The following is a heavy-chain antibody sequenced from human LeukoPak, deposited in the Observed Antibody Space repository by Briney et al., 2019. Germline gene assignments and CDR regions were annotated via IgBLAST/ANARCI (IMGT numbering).Heavy chain of an antibody. CDR1: GFTVSSNY. J-gene: IGHJ4*02. CDR2: IYSGGST. CDR3: ARGNYYGSSGYYLDY. V-gene: IGHV3-53*01. Sequence: GGSLRLSCAASGFTVSSNYMSWVRQAPGRGLEWVSVIYSGGSTYYADFVKGRFTISRDNSKNTLYLQMNSLRAEDTAVFYCARGNYYGSSGYYLDYWGQGTLVTVSS. D-gene: IGHD3-22*01.